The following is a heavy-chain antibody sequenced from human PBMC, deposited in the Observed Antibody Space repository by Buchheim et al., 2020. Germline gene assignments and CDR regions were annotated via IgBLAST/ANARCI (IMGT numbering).Heavy chain of an antibody. Sequence: EVQLVQSGAEVRKPGESLKISCKDTGYSFPSSWIGWVRQMPGKGLEWMGIIFPGDSDTRYSPSFEGHVSISADRSINTVYLQWSSLKASDTAMYYCASVVYYGSGSYYNSYYFDYWGQGTL. CDR1: GYSFPSSW. D-gene: IGHD3-10*01. CDR2: IFPGDSDT. J-gene: IGHJ4*02. CDR3: ASVVYYGSGSYYNSYYFDY. V-gene: IGHV5-51*01.